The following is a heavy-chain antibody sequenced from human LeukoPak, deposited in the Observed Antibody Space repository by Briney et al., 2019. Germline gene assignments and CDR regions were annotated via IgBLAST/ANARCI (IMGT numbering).Heavy chain of an antibody. CDR2: INHSGST. D-gene: IGHD3-22*01. J-gene: IGHJ5*02. CDR1: GGSFSSYY. CDR3: ARDGDYYDSSGYYYGWFDP. V-gene: IGHV4-34*01. Sequence: SETLSLTCAVYGGSFSSYYWSWIRQPPGKGLEWIGEINHSGSTNYNPSLKSRVTISVDTSKNQFSLKLSSVTAADTAVYYCARDGDYYDSSGYYYGWFDPWGQGTLVTVSS.